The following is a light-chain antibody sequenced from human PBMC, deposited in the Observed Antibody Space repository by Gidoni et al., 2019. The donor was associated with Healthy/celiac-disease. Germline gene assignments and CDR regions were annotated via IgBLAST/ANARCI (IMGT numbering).Light chain of an antibody. J-gene: IGLJ2*01. V-gene: IGLV1-40*01. Sequence: QSVLTQPPSVSGAPGQRVTISCTGSSSNIGAGYDVHWYQQLPGPAPNLLIYGNSNRPSGVPDRFSGSKSGTSASLAITGLQAEDEADYYCQSYDSSLSGRVVFGGGTKLTVL. CDR2: GNS. CDR3: QSYDSSLSGRVV. CDR1: SSNIGAGYD.